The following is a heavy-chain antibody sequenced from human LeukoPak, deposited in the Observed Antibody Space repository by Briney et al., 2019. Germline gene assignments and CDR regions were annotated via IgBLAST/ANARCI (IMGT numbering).Heavy chain of an antibody. Sequence: GASVKVSCKASGYTFTEYYIHWVRRAPGQGLEWMGWINPNTGGTHYAQKFQGRVTMTRDTSITTAYMDLSRLRPDDTAVFSCARRRLAAAGTYFDYWGQGTLLTVSS. J-gene: IGHJ4*02. D-gene: IGHD6-13*01. CDR2: INPNTGGT. CDR1: GYTFTEYY. V-gene: IGHV1-2*02. CDR3: ARRRLAAAGTYFDY.